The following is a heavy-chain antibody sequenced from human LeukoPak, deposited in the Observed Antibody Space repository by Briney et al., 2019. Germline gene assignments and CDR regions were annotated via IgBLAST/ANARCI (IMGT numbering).Heavy chain of an antibody. J-gene: IGHJ4*02. CDR1: GFTFSSFG. CDR2: ISSTGGTA. D-gene: IGHD6-13*01. Sequence: PGGSLRLSCAASGFTFSSFGMSWVRQAPGKGLEWVSAISSTGGTAYYADSVKGRFTISRDNSKNTLYLQMNSLRAEDTAVYYCAKDREKYSSSWYVKGGVLDYWGQGTLVTVSS. V-gene: IGHV3-23*01. CDR3: AKDREKYSSSWYVKGGVLDY.